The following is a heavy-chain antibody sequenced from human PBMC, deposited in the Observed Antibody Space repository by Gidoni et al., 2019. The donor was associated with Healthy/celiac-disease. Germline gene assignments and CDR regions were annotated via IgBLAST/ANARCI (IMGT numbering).Heavy chain of an antibody. CDR3: ARLGPPSASVDY. D-gene: IGHD1-26*01. Sequence: QVQLQESGPGLVTPSQTLSLTCPVSCGSISSGIYYWSWIRQPAGKGLEWSGRIYTSRSTHYNPSPKSTVTISVDTSKNQFSLKLSSVTAADTAVDYCARLGPPSASVDYLGQGILVTVSS. CDR1: CGSISSGIYY. CDR2: IYTSRST. V-gene: IGHV4-61*02. J-gene: IGHJ4*02.